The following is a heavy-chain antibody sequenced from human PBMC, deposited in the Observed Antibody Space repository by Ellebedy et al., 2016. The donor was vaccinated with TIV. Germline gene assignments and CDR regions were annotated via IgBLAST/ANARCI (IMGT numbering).Heavy chain of an antibody. D-gene: IGHD3-10*01. CDR1: GFSFSDYW. CDR3: ARNAGG. Sequence: GESLKISCAASGFSFSDYWMSWVRQAPGKGLEWVANIKEDGSEKYYVDSVKGRFTISRDNAENALYLQMNSLRAEDTALYYCARNAGGWGQGTLVTVSS. V-gene: IGHV3-7*01. J-gene: IGHJ4*02. CDR2: IKEDGSEK.